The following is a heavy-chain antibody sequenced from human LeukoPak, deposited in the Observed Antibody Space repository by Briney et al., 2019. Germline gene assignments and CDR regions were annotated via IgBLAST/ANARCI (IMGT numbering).Heavy chain of an antibody. CDR1: GFTFSSFA. Sequence: GGSLRLSCAASGFTFSSFAMSWVRQAPGKGLEWVSSFSGSGGNTYYADSVKGRFTISRDNSKNTLYLQMNSLRAEDTAVYYSARAKFDSSGYYYRGFDIWGQGTMVTVSS. J-gene: IGHJ3*02. V-gene: IGHV3-23*01. CDR3: ARAKFDSSGYYYRGFDI. CDR2: FSGSGGNT. D-gene: IGHD3-22*01.